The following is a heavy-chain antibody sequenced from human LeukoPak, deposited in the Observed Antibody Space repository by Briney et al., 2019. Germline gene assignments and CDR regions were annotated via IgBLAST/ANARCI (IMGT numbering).Heavy chain of an antibody. D-gene: IGHD2-2*01. J-gene: IGHJ5*02. CDR3: ARDGCSSTSYPTRPESWFDP. Sequence: ASVKVSCRASGYTFTSYGISWVRQAPGQGLEWMGWISAYNGNTNYAQKLQGRVTMTTDTSTSTAYMELRSLRSDDTAVYYCARDGCSSTSYPTRPESWFDPWCQGNLVTVSS. CDR1: GYTFTSYG. V-gene: IGHV1-18*01. CDR2: ISAYNGNT.